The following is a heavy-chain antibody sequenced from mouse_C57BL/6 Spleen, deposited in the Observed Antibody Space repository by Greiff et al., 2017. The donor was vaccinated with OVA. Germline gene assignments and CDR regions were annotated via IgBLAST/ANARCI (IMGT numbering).Heavy chain of an antibody. CDR1: GFTFSSYA. CDR2: ISDGGSYT. V-gene: IGHV5-4*01. J-gene: IGHJ2*01. D-gene: IGHD2-5*01. CDR3: ARDSDSNFDY. Sequence: EVQLVESGGGLVKPGGSLKLSCAASGFTFSSYAMSWVRQTPEKRLEWVATISDGGSYTYYPDNVKGRFTISRDNAKNNLYLQMSHLKSEDTAMYYCARDSDSNFDYWGQGTTLTVSS.